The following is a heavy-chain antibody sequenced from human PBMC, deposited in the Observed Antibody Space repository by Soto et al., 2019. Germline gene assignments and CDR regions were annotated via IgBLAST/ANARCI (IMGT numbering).Heavy chain of an antibody. Sequence: PSETLSLTCAVSGGSISSGGYSWSWFRQPPGKGLEWIGYIYHSGSTYYNPSLKSRVTISVDRSKNQFSLKLSSVTAADTAVYYCARGNVVAVDHWGQGTLVTVPS. J-gene: IGHJ4*02. D-gene: IGHD2-21*01. CDR2: IYHSGST. CDR1: GGSISSGGYS. CDR3: ARGNVVAVDH. V-gene: IGHV4-30-2*01.